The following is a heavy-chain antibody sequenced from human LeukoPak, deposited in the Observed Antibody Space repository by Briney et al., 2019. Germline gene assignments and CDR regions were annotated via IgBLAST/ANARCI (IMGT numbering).Heavy chain of an antibody. Sequence: NASETLSLTCAISGASFSGYSWTWIRQPPGKGLEWIGEFSHTGSPIYSPSLKSRVNISIDTSKNQFSLRLTSVTAADTAVYFCARPRLLFGSGPILVWGQGTLVTVSS. V-gene: IGHV4-34*01. CDR2: FSHTGSP. CDR1: GASFSGYS. D-gene: IGHD3-10*01. CDR3: ARPRLLFGSGPILV. J-gene: IGHJ4*02.